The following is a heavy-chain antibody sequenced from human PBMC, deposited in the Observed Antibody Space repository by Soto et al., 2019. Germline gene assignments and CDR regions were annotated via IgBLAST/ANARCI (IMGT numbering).Heavy chain of an antibody. CDR1: GYSFTSYD. J-gene: IGHJ5*02. Sequence: EASVKVSCKASGYSFTSYDINWVRQATGQGLEWMGWMNPKSGNTGCAQKFQGRVTMTMDTSISTAYMELNSLRSEDTAVYYCAKVAASLYLWGQGTLVTVSS. CDR3: AKVAASLYL. CDR2: MNPKSGNT. V-gene: IGHV1-8*01. D-gene: IGHD6-25*01.